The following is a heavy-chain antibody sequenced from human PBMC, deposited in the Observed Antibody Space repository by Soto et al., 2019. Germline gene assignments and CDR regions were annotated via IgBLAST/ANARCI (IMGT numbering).Heavy chain of an antibody. V-gene: IGHV4-34*01. Sequence: KPSETLSLTCAVYGGSFSGYFWTWIRQPPGKGLEWIGEINDSGSTNYNPSLKSRVTISVDTSKNQFSLKLSSVTAADTAVYYCARGLTLGYCSGTSCYNWLDPWGQGTLVTVSS. CDR3: ARGLTLGYCSGTSCYNWLDP. J-gene: IGHJ5*02. CDR2: INDSGST. D-gene: IGHD2-2*01. CDR1: GGSFSGYF.